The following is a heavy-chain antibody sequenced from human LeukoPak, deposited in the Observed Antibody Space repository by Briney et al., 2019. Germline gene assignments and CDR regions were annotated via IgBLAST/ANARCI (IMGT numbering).Heavy chain of an antibody. V-gene: IGHV4-39*07. D-gene: IGHD3-16*02. CDR1: GGSISSPSYY. J-gene: IGHJ3*02. CDR2: IYYSGST. CDR3: ATQKYDYVWGSYRYDAFDI. Sequence: SETLSLTCTVSGGSISSPSYYWGWIRQPPGKGLEWIGTIYYSGSTHYNPSLKSRVTISVDTSKNQFSLELSSVTAADTAVYYCATQKYDYVWGSYRYDAFDIWGQGTMVTVSS.